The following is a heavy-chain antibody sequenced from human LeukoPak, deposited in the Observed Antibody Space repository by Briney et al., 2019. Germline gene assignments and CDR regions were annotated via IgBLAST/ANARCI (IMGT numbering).Heavy chain of an antibody. D-gene: IGHD5-18*01. CDR1: GYRFTSYW. J-gene: IGHJ4*02. CDR3: ARLVDSYGYSSC. Sequence: RGESLKIPLKGSGYRFTSYWIGWGRQIPGKGLEWMGIIYTGDSDTRYSPSFQGQVTISADKSISTAYLQWSSLKASDTAMYYCARLVDSYGYSSCWGQGTLVTVSS. CDR2: IYTGDSDT. V-gene: IGHV5-51*01.